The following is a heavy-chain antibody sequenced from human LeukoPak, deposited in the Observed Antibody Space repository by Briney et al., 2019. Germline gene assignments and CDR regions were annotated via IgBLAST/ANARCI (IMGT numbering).Heavy chain of an antibody. CDR1: GFTFSSYG. V-gene: IGHV3-30*02. D-gene: IGHD3-9*01. CDR2: IRYDGSNK. J-gene: IGHJ6*03. CDR3: ASLTGSYYYYYMDV. Sequence: GGSLRLSCAASGFTFSSYGMHWVRQAPGKGLEWVAFIRYDGSNKYYADSVKGRFTISRDNSKNTLYLQMNSLRAEDTAVYYCASLTGSYYYYYMDVWGKGTTVTISS.